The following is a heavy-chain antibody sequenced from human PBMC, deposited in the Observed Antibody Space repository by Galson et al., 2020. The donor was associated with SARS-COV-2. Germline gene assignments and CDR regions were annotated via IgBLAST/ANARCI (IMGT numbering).Heavy chain of an antibody. CDR2: IYTSGST. Sequence: SETLSLTCTVSGGSISSYYWSWIRQPAGKGLEWIGRIYTSGSTNYNPSLKSRVTMSVDTSKNQFSLKLSSVTAADTAVYYCARDDGHSGSYFEWWFDPWGQGTLVTVSS. CDR1: GGSISSYY. V-gene: IGHV4-4*07. CDR3: ARDDGHSGSYFEWWFDP. J-gene: IGHJ5*02. D-gene: IGHD1-26*01.